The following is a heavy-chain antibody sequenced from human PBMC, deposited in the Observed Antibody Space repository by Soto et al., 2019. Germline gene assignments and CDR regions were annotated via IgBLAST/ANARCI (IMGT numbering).Heavy chain of an antibody. CDR2: IMQDGSDK. V-gene: IGHV3-7*04. J-gene: IGHJ4*02. CDR1: GFSLSTSW. Sequence: GSLRLSCTASGFSLSTSWMTWVRQAPGKGLEWVANIMQDGSDKYYVDSVKGRFTISRDNAKNSLYLQMTSLRAEDTAVYYCAKDTYYHDSSGYYVFDYWGQGTLVTVSS. D-gene: IGHD3-22*01. CDR3: AKDTYYHDSSGYYVFDY.